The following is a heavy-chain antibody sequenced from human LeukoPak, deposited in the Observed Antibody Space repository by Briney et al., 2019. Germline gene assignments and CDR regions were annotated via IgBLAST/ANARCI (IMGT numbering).Heavy chain of an antibody. V-gene: IGHV4-39*01. Sequence: PSETVSLTCTVSSGSINSSSYYWGWIRQPPGKGLEWIGSIYYSGSTNYNPSLKSRVTMSVDTSKNQFSPNVSSVTAADTAVYYCAAIWAMVRGRQLYFYYYMDDWGKGTTVTVSS. CDR1: SGSINSSSYY. CDR3: AAIWAMVRGRQLYFYYYMDD. D-gene: IGHD3-10*01. CDR2: IYYSGST. J-gene: IGHJ6*03.